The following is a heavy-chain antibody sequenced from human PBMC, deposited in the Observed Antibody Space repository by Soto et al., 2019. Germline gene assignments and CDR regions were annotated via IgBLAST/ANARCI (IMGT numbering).Heavy chain of an antibody. CDR3: ARGGGTIFGVVRSINGYYMDV. J-gene: IGHJ6*03. CDR1: GGYFSGYY. CDR2: INHSGST. V-gene: IGHV4-34*01. D-gene: IGHD3-3*01. Sequence: SETLSLTCAVYGGYFSGYYWSWIRQPPGKGLEWIGEINHSGSTNYNPSLKSRVTISVDTSKNQFSLKLSSVTAADTAVYYCARGGGTIFGVVRSINGYYMDVWGKGTTVTVSS.